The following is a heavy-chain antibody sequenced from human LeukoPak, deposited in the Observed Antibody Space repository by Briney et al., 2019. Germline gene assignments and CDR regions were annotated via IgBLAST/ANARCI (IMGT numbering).Heavy chain of an antibody. CDR1: GFTFSSYA. J-gene: IGHJ4*02. CDR2: ISYDGSNK. V-gene: IGHV3-30*04. Sequence: GGSLRLSCAASGFTFSSYAMHWVRQAPGKGLEWVAVISYDGSNKKYADSVKGRFTISRDNSKNTLYLQMNSLRAEDTAVYYCARSPQTGAVKGGNLESHFDYWGQGTLVTVSS. CDR3: ARSPQTGAVKGGNLESHFDY. D-gene: IGHD4-23*01.